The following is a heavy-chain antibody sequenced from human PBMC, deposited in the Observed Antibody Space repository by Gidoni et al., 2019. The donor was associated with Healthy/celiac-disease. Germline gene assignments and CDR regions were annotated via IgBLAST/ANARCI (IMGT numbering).Heavy chain of an antibody. V-gene: IGHV1-8*01. D-gene: IGHD4-17*01. Sequence: QVQLVQSGAEVQKPGASVKVSCKASGYTFTSYDINWVRQATGQGLEWMGWMNPNSGNTGYAQKFQGRVTMTRNTSISTAYMELSSLRSEDTAVYYCARGGSTVTTGRYYYYGMDVWGQGTTVTVSS. CDR1: GYTFTSYD. CDR2: MNPNSGNT. J-gene: IGHJ6*02. CDR3: ARGGSTVTTGRYYYYGMDV.